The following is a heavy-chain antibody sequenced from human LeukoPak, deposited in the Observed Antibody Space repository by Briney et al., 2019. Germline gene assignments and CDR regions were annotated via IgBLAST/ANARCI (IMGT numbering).Heavy chain of an antibody. Sequence: GGSLRLSCAASKFSFSSSWMHWVRRAPGKGLVWVSRLNPDGSSTDYADSVEGRFTISRDNARNTLYLQMNSLRAEDTAVYYCVRALGGWSDYWGQGALVTVSS. V-gene: IGHV3-74*01. CDR1: KFSFSSSW. CDR3: VRALGGWSDY. CDR2: LNPDGSST. J-gene: IGHJ4*02. D-gene: IGHD6-19*01.